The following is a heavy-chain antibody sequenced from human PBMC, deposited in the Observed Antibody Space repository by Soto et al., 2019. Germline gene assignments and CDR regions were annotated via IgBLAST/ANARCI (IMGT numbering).Heavy chain of an antibody. CDR2: INPSSGST. V-gene: IGHV1-46*01. CDR1: GYTFTGYY. J-gene: IGHJ6*02. D-gene: IGHD3-3*01. CDR3: ARAGGPYYDFWSGYYGPYYYYGMDV. Sequence: ASVKVSCKASGYTFTGYYMHWVRQAPGQGLEWMGWINPSSGSTSYAQKFQGRVTMTRDTSTSTVYMELSSLRSEDTAVYYCARAGGPYYDFWSGYYGPYYYYGMDVWGQGTTVTVSS.